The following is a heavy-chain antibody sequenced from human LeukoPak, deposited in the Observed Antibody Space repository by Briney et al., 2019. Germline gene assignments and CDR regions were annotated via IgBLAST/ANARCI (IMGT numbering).Heavy chain of an antibody. V-gene: IGHV3-33*01. CDR3: ARGRVVIPEGPAY. CDR1: GFTFSSYG. CDR2: IWYDGSDK. Sequence: GGSLRLSCAASGFTFSSYGMHWVRQAPGKGLEWVALIWYDGSDKYYADSVKGRFTISRDNSKNTLHLQMNSLRAEDTAVYYCARGRVVIPEGPAYWGQGTLVTVSS. J-gene: IGHJ4*02. D-gene: IGHD3-10*01.